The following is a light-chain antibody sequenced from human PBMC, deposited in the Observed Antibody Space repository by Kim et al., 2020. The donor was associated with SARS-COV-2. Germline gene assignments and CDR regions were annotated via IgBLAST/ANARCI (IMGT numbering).Light chain of an antibody. V-gene: IGLV3-19*01. Sequence: SSELTQDPAVSVALGQTVRITCQGDSLRSYYASWYQQKPGQAPVLVIYGKNNRPSGIPDRFSGSSSGNTASLTFTGAQAEDKADYYCNSRDSSGNRVFGGGTQLTVL. CDR3: NSRDSSGNRV. J-gene: IGLJ3*02. CDR1: SLRSYY. CDR2: GKN.